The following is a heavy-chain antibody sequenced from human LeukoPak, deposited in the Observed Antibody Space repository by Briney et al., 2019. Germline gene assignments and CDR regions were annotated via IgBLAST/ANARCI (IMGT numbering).Heavy chain of an antibody. J-gene: IGHJ4*02. Sequence: QPGGSLRLSCAASGFTLSSYGMSWVRQAPGKGLEWVSAISGSGGSTYYADSVKGRFTISRDNSKNTLYLQMNSLRAEDTAVYYCAKGRSGSYYFFDYWGQGTLVTVSS. CDR2: ISGSGGST. CDR3: AKGRSGSYYFFDY. V-gene: IGHV3-23*01. D-gene: IGHD3-10*01. CDR1: GFTLSSYG.